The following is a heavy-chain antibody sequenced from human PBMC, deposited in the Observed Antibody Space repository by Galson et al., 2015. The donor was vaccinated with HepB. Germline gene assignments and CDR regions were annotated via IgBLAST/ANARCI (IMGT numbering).Heavy chain of an antibody. CDR2: IKQDRSEK. V-gene: IGHV3-7*03. CDR3: ARDGARGYDILTGPNPYYFDY. J-gene: IGHJ4*02. CDR1: GFTFSSYW. Sequence: SLRLSCAASGFTFSSYWMSWVRQAPGKGLEWVANIKQDRSEKYYVDSVKGRFTISRDNAKNSLYLQMNSLRAEDTAVYYCARDGARGYDILTGPNPYYFDYWGQGTLVTVSS. D-gene: IGHD3-9*01.